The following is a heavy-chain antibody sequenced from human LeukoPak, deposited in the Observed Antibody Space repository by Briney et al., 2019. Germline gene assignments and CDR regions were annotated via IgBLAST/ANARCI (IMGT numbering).Heavy chain of an antibody. V-gene: IGHV3-9*01. CDR2: ISWNSGSI. J-gene: IGHJ3*02. CDR3: AKSYCDYRSYDAFDI. D-gene: IGHD4-17*01. Sequence: GGSLRLSCAASGFTFSGSWMHWVRKAPGKGLEGVSGISWNSGSIGYADSVKGRFTISRDNAKNSLYLQMNSLRAEDTALYYCAKSYCDYRSYDAFDIWGQGTMVTVSS. CDR1: GFTFSGSW.